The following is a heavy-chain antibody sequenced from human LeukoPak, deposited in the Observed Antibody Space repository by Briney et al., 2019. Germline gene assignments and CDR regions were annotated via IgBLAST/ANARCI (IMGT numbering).Heavy chain of an antibody. D-gene: IGHD5-12*01. CDR2: IIPIFGTA. J-gene: IGHJ6*04. Sequence: SVKVSCKASGGTFSSYAISWVRQAPGQGLEWMEGIIPIFGTANYAQKFQGRVTITADESTSTAYMELSSLRSEDTAVYYCASGGYSGYTAPRYYYYGMDVWGKGTTVTVSS. CDR3: ASGGYSGYTAPRYYYYGMDV. CDR1: GGTFSSYA. V-gene: IGHV1-69*13.